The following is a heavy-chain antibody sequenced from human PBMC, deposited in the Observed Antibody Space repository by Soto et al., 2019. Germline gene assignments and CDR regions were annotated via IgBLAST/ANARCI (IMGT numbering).Heavy chain of an antibody. V-gene: IGHV3-74*01. CDR3: ARVGYYYYYGMDV. CDR2: INSDGSST. D-gene: IGHD1-26*01. Sequence: LRLSCAASGFTFSSYWMHWVRQAPGRGLVWVSRINSDGSSTSYADSVKGRFTISRDNAKNTLYLQMNSLRAEDTAVYYCARVGYYYYYGMDVWGQGTTVTVSS. CDR1: GFTFSSYW. J-gene: IGHJ6*02.